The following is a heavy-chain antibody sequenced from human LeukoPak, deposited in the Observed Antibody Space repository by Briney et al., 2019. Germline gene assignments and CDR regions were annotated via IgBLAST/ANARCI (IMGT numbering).Heavy chain of an antibody. J-gene: IGHJ4*02. V-gene: IGHV1-18*01. CDR2: ISAYNGIT. CDR3: ARWDSSGGYFDY. Sequence: GASVKVSCKASGYTFTSYGISWVRQAPGQGLEWMGWISAYNGITNYAQKLQGRGTMTTDTSTSTAYMELRSLRSDDTAVYYWARWDSSGGYFDYWGQGTLVTVPS. D-gene: IGHD6-19*01. CDR1: GYTFTSYG.